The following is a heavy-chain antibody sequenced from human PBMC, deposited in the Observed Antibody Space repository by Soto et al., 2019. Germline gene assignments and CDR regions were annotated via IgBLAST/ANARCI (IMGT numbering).Heavy chain of an antibody. V-gene: IGHV2-5*02. Sequence: QITLKESGPTLVKPTQTLTLTCTFSGFSLSTSGVGVGWIRQPPGKALEWLALIYWDDDKRYSPSLKSRLTIPKDTSKNQVVLTMTNMDPVDTATYYCAHRPYYSSSLWFDPWGQGTLVTVSS. CDR1: GFSLSTSGVG. J-gene: IGHJ5*02. CDR2: IYWDDDK. CDR3: AHRPYYSSSLWFDP. D-gene: IGHD6-13*01.